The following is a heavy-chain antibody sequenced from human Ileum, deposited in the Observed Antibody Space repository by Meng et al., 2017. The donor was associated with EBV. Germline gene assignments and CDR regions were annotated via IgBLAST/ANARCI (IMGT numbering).Heavy chain of an antibody. Sequence: QAQLQQWGAGLLNPSETLSLTCAVHGGSFSGYYWTWIRQPPGKGLEWIGEINHSGSTNYNPSLKSRVTISVDKNQFSLKLSSVTAADTAVYYCARGFYTYGSSCFDYWGQGTLVTVSS. CDR3: ARGFYTYGSSCFDY. D-gene: IGHD6-13*01. CDR2: INHSGST. CDR1: GGSFSGYY. J-gene: IGHJ4*02. V-gene: IGHV4-34*01.